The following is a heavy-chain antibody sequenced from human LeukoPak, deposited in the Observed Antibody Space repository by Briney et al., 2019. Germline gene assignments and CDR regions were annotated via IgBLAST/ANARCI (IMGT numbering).Heavy chain of an antibody. D-gene: IGHD1-26*01. J-gene: IGHJ4*02. CDR1: GFTFSSYA. V-gene: IGHV3-23*01. CDR3: AKDRYKWELPPGFDY. Sequence: GGSLRLSCAASGFTFSSYAMSWVRQAPGKGLEWVSAISGSGGRTYYADSVKGRFTISRDNSKNTLYLQMNSLRAEDTAVYYCAKDRYKWELPPGFDYWGQGTLVTVSS. CDR2: ISGSGGRT.